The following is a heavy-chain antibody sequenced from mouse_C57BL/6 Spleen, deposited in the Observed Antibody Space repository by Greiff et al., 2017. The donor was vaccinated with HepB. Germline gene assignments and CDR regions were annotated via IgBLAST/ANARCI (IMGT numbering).Heavy chain of an antibody. CDR3: AIITTVVATDYFDY. D-gene: IGHD1-1*01. CDR1: GYSFTGYY. J-gene: IGHJ2*01. CDR2: INPSTGGT. V-gene: IGHV1-42*01. Sequence: QLQQSGPELVKPGASVKISCKASGYSFTGYYMNWVKQSPEKSLEWIGEINPSTGGTTYNQKFKAKATLTVDKSSSTAYMQLKSLTSEDSAVYYCAIITTVVATDYFDYWGQGTTLTVSS.